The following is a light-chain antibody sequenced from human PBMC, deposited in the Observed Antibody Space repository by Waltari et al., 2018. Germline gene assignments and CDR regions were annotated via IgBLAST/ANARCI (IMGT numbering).Light chain of an antibody. CDR3: QQTYTTPYT. J-gene: IGKJ2*01. CDR1: PYISDY. V-gene: IGKV1-39*01. CDR2: TAS. Sequence: DIQMSPSPSSLSASVGDRCTITCRASPYISDYLLWYQQKPGKAPQLLIYTASTLQSGVPSRFSVSGSGSDFTLTISSLQPEDFATYCCQQTYTTPYTFGQGTRLEIK.